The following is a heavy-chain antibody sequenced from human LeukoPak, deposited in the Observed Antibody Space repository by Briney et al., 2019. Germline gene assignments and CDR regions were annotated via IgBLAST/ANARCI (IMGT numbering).Heavy chain of an antibody. CDR3: ALARSVTSFDY. Sequence: SETLSLTCTVYGGSFSGYYWNWIRQPPGKGLEWIGEINHSGSTNYNPSLKSRVTISLDTSKNQFSLKLSSVTAADTAVYYCALARSVTSFDYWGQGTPVTVSS. CDR2: INHSGST. V-gene: IGHV4-34*01. J-gene: IGHJ4*02. D-gene: IGHD2-2*01. CDR1: GGSFSGYY.